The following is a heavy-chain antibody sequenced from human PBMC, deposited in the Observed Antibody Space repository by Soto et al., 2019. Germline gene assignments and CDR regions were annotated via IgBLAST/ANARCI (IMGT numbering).Heavy chain of an antibody. CDR1: GFTFSSYW. V-gene: IGHV3-7*01. Sequence: LRLSWAASGFTFSSYWMSWVRQAPGTGLEWVANIKQDGSEKYYVDSVKGRFTISRDNAKNSLYLQMNSLRAEDTAVYYCARDPAAAGDFDYWGQGTLVTVSS. D-gene: IGHD6-13*01. CDR3: ARDPAAAGDFDY. CDR2: IKQDGSEK. J-gene: IGHJ4*02.